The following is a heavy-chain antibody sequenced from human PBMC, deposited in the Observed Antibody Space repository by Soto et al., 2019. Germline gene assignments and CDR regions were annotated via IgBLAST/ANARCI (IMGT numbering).Heavy chain of an antibody. Sequence: ASVKVSCKASGYTFTSYGISWVRQAPGQGLEWMGWISAYNGNTNYAQKLQGRVTMTTDTSTSTAYMELRSLRSDDTAVYYCARDKAGDYDFWSGYNYYYGMDVWGQGTTVTVSS. J-gene: IGHJ6*02. CDR2: ISAYNGNT. D-gene: IGHD3-3*01. V-gene: IGHV1-18*01. CDR3: ARDKAGDYDFWSGYNYYYGMDV. CDR1: GYTFTSYG.